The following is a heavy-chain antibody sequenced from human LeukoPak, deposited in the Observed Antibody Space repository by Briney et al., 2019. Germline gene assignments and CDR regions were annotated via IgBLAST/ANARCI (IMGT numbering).Heavy chain of an antibody. CDR2: MNPNSGNT. V-gene: IGHV1-8*03. Sequence: ASVKVSCKASGYTFTSYDINWVRQATGQGLEWMGWMNPNSGNTGYAQKFQGRVTITRNTSISTAYMELSSLRSEDTAVYYCARGRFPLSSIAARHYYYYYMDVWGKGTTVTVSS. D-gene: IGHD6-6*01. CDR1: GYTFTSYD. CDR3: ARGRFPLSSIAARHYYYYYMDV. J-gene: IGHJ6*03.